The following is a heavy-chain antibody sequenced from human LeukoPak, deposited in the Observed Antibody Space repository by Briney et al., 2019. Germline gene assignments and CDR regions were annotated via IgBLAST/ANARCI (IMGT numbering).Heavy chain of an antibody. CDR3: ASHIASYDFWSGYYIDY. V-gene: IGHV3-7*01. J-gene: IGHJ4*02. CDR2: IKQDGSEK. Sequence: GGSLRLSCAASGFTFSRCWMSWVRQAPGKGLEWVANIKQDGSEKYYVDSVKGRFTISRDNAKNSLYLQMNSLRAEDTAVYYCASHIASYDFWSGYYIDYWGQGTLVTVSS. CDR1: GFTFSRCW. D-gene: IGHD3-3*01.